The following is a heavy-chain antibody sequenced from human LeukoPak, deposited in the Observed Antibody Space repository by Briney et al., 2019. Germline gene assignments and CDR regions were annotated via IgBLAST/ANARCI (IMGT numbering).Heavy chain of an antibody. J-gene: IGHJ4*02. CDR3: ARGRTMVRGVINY. D-gene: IGHD3-10*01. CDR1: GFTFSSYS. CDR2: ISSSSSYI. V-gene: IGHV3-21*01. Sequence: GGSLRLSCAASGFTFSSYSMNWVRQAPGKGLEWVSSISSSSSYIYYADSVKSRFTISRDNAKNSLYLQMNSLRAEDTAVYYCARGRTMVRGVINYWGQGTLVTVSS.